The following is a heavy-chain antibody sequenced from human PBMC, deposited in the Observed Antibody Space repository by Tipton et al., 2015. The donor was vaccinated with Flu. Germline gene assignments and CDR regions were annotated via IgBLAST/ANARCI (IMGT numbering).Heavy chain of an antibody. Sequence: LRLSCTVSGGSIDTRSYYWGWIRQPPGKGLEWIGSIYYSGSTYYNPSLKSRVTISVDTSKNQFSLKLSSVTSADTAVYYCARGDYYGYWYFDLWGRGTLVTVSS. V-gene: IGHV4-39*07. CDR2: IYYSGST. J-gene: IGHJ2*01. D-gene: IGHD3-10*01. CDR1: GGSIDTRSYY. CDR3: ARGDYYGYWYFDL.